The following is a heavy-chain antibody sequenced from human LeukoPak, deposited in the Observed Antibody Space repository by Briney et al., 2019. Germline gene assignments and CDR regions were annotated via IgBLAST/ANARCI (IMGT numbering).Heavy chain of an antibody. Sequence: ASVKVSCKASGYIFISYYMQWVRQSPGQGLEWMGIINPSGGSTSYAQKFQGRVTMTRDMSTSTVYMELSSLRAEDTAVYYRARGVGELSGGRDFDYWGQGTLVTVSS. CDR3: ARGVGELSGGRDFDY. CDR2: INPSGGST. V-gene: IGHV1-46*01. D-gene: IGHD3-10*01. J-gene: IGHJ4*02. CDR1: GYIFISYY.